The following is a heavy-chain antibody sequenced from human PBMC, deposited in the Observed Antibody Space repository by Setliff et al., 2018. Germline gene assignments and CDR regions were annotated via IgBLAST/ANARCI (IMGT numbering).Heavy chain of an antibody. CDR1: GYSFTSYG. CDR3: ARVTYCGGDWYSFDY. CDR2: ITTYNDNT. Sequence: GASVKVSCKTSGYSFTSYGISWVRQAPGQGLEWMGHITTYNDNTKYAQKFQGRITVTTDLSTSTAYLDLRSLRSDDTAVYFCARVTYCGGDWYSFDYWGQGTLVTVSS. D-gene: IGHD2-21*01. V-gene: IGHV1-18*01. J-gene: IGHJ4*02.